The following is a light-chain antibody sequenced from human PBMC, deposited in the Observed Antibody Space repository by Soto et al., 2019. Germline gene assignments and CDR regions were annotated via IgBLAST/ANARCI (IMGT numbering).Light chain of an antibody. Sequence: QSVLTQSPSASASLGASVKLTCTLSSGHSSYAIAWHQQQPEKGPRYLMKLSSDGSHSKGDGIPDRFSGSSSGAERYLTISRLQSGDEADYYCQTWDTGARVVFGGGTKLTVL. CDR1: SGHSSYA. CDR2: LSSDGSH. CDR3: QTWDTGARVV. V-gene: IGLV4-69*01. J-gene: IGLJ2*01.